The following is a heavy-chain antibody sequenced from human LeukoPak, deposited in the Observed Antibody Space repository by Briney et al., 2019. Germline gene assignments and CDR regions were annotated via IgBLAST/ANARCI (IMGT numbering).Heavy chain of an antibody. V-gene: IGHV4-34*01. Sequence: SETLSLTCAVNGGSFSGYYWSWIRQPPGKGLEWIGEINHSGSTNYNPSLKSRVTISVDTSKNQFSLKLSSVTAADTAVYYCARRIAVAAQGSYFQHWGQGTLVTVSS. D-gene: IGHD6-19*01. CDR2: INHSGST. CDR1: GGSFSGYY. CDR3: ARRIAVAAQGSYFQH. J-gene: IGHJ1*01.